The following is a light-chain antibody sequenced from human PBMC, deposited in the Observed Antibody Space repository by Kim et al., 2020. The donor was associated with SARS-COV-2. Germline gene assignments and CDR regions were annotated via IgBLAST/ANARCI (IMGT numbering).Light chain of an antibody. CDR1: VLAKKY. Sequence: SYELTQPSSVSVSPGQTAKITCSGDVLAKKYARWFQQKPGQAPVLVIYKDSERRSGIPERFSGSSSGTTVTLTISGAQVEDEADYYCYSSAANNWV. CDR2: KDS. V-gene: IGLV3-27*01. J-gene: IGLJ3*02. CDR3: YSSAANNWV.